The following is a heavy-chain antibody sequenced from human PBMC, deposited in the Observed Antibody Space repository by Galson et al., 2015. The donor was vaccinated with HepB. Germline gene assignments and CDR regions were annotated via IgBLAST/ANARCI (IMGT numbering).Heavy chain of an antibody. D-gene: IGHD3-9*01. V-gene: IGHV1-18*04. CDR3: ARDGDFDWLLSAFDY. CDR1: GYTFTSYG. J-gene: IGHJ4*02. CDR2: ISAYNGNT. Sequence: SVKVSCKASGYTFTSYGVSWVRQAPGQGLEWMGWISAYNGNTNYAQKLQGRVTMTTDTSTSTAYMELRSLRSDDTAVYYCARDGDFDWLLSAFDYWGQGTLVTVSS.